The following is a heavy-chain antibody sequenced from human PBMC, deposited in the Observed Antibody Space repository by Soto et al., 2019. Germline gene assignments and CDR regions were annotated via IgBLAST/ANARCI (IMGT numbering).Heavy chain of an antibody. D-gene: IGHD3-16*02. CDR2: IKQDGSEK. V-gene: IGHV3-7*01. CDR3: ARGLRLGELSLGYYYYYGMDV. J-gene: IGHJ6*02. CDR1: GVTFSSYW. Sequence: PGGSLRLSCAASGVTFSSYWMSWVRQAPGKGLEWVANIKQDGSEKYYVDSVKGRFTISRDNAKNSLYLQMNSLRAEDTAVYYCARGLRLGELSLGYYYYYGMDVWGQGTTVTVSS.